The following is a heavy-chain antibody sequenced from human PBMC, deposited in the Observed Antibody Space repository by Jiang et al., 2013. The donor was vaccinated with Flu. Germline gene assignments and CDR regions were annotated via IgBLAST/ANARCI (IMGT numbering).Heavy chain of an antibody. Sequence: SGPGLVKPSQTLSLTCTVSGGSISSGGYYWSWIRQHPGKGLEWIGYIYYSGSTYYNPSLKSRVTISVDTSKNQFSLKLSSVTAADTAVYYCAREVGATRYYYGMDVWGPRDHGHRLL. V-gene: IGHV4-31*03. CDR2: IYYSGST. CDR3: AREVGATRYYYGMDV. D-gene: IGHD1-26*01. J-gene: IGHJ6*01. CDR1: GGSISSGGYY.